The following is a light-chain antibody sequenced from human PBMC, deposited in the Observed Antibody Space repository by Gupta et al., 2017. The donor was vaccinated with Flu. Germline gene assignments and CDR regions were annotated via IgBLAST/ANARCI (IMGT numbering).Light chain of an antibody. CDR3: SSYTSSTTLL. CDR2: DVN. V-gene: IGLV2-14*01. J-gene: IGLJ1*01. CDR1: SSDVGGYNS. Sequence: GQSITISCTGTSSDVGGYNSVSWYQHHPGKAPKLMIYDVNNWPSGVSDRFSGSKSGSTASLTISGLQAEDEAEYYCSSYTSSTTLLFGTGTKVNVL.